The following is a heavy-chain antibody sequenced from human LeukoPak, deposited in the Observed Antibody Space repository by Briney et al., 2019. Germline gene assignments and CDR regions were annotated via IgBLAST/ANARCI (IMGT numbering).Heavy chain of an antibody. V-gene: IGHV3-49*04. J-gene: IGHJ4*02. CDR3: TRESSHYYDSSGYDY. CDR2: IRSKAYGGTT. D-gene: IGHD3-22*01. Sequence: PGGSLRPSCTASGFTFGDYAMSWVRQAPGKGLEWVGFIRSKAYGGTTEYAASVKGRFTISRDDSKSIAHLQMNSLKTEDTAVYYCTRESSHYYDSSGYDYWGQGTLVTVSS. CDR1: GFTFGDYA.